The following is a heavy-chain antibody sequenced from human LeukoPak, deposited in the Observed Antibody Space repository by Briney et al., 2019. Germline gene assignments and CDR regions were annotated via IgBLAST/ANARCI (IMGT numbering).Heavy chain of an antibody. CDR1: GYTFTGYY. D-gene: IGHD6-19*01. J-gene: IGHJ3*02. CDR3: ASPVLVVAGISLHDAFDI. V-gene: IGHV1-2*02. Sequence: ASVKVSCKASGYTFTGYYMHWVRQAPGQGLEWMGWINPSSGGTNYAQKFQGRVTMTRDTSISTAYMELSRLRSDDTVVYYCASPVLVVAGISLHDAFDIWGQGTMVTVSS. CDR2: INPSSGGT.